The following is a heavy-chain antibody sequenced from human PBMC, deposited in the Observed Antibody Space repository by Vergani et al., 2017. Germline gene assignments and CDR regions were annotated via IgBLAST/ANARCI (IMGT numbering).Heavy chain of an antibody. CDR1: GFTFSTFN. V-gene: IGHV3-64*04. CDR2: ISSDGKST. CDR3: SRAYGRYDWFDY. Sequence: LESGGGLVQPGGSIRLSCFGSGFTFSTFNMHWVRQIPGYGLEYISGISSDGKSTNYAKSVKGRFIVTRDTSKNTLYLKMNSLRVEDTAVYYCSRAYGRYDWFDYWGQRTLVTVSS. J-gene: IGHJ4*01. D-gene: IGHD1-20*01.